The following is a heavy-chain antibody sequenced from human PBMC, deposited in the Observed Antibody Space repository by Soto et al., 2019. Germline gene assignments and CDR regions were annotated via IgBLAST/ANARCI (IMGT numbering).Heavy chain of an antibody. J-gene: IGHJ5*02. Sequence: EFQVMQSGGGLVQPGGSLRLACAASGLPFSTTDMSWVRQAPGKGLEWVSTIGGGGETTYYADSVKGRFTISRDNSKNTVYLQMDGLIVDDTAVYYCAKNSGWFNTWGQGDLVTVSS. CDR2: IGGGGETT. D-gene: IGHD3-10*01. V-gene: IGHV3-23*01. CDR3: AKNSGWFNT. CDR1: GLPFSTTD.